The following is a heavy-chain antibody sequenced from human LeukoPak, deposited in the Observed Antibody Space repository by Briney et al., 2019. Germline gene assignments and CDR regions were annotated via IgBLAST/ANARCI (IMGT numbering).Heavy chain of an antibody. CDR2: IYYSGST. CDR3: ARNPYSSSWYPPGYYYYYMDV. D-gene: IGHD6-13*01. V-gene: IGHV4-39*07. CDR1: GGSISSSSYY. Sequence: PSETLSLTCTVSGGSISSSSYYWGWIRQPPGKGLEWIGSIYYSGSTYYNPSFKSRVTISVDTSKNQFSLKLSSVTAADTAVYYCARNPYSSSWYPPGYYYYYMDVWGKGTTVTVSS. J-gene: IGHJ6*03.